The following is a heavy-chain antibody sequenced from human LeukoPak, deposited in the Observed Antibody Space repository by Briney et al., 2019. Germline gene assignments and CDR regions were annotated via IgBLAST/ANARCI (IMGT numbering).Heavy chain of an antibody. CDR3: AGVGAPHIFYFDY. CDR2: IYYSGST. CDR1: GGSISSYY. V-gene: IGHV4-59*01. J-gene: IGHJ4*02. Sequence: SETLSLTCTVSGGSISSYYWSWIRQPPGKGLEWIGYIYYSGSTNYNPSLKSRVTISVDTSANQFSLKLSSVTAADTAVYYCAGVGAPHIFYFDYWGQGTLVTVSS.